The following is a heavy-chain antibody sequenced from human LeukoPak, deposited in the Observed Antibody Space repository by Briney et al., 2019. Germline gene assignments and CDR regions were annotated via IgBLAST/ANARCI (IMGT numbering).Heavy chain of an antibody. V-gene: IGHV3-74*01. J-gene: IGHJ4*02. Sequence: GGSLRLSCAASGFTFSGYWMHWVRQAPGKGLVWVSRINGDGSSTSYADSVKGRFTISRDNSKNTLYLQMNSLRAEDTAVYYCAKTLSPYSGYDEAVADWGQGTLVTVSS. D-gene: IGHD5-12*01. CDR1: GFTFSGYW. CDR3: AKTLSPYSGYDEAVAD. CDR2: INGDGSST.